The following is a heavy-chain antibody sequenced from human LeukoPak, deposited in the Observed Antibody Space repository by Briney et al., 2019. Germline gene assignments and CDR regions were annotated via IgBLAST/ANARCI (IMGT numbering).Heavy chain of an antibody. CDR3: ARDYYDSSGRYFDY. CDR2: IYTSGST. J-gene: IGHJ4*02. V-gene: IGHV4-4*07. D-gene: IGHD3-22*01. Sequence: PSETLSLTCTVSGGSISSYYWSWIRQPAGKGLEWIGRIYTSGSTNYNPSLKSRVTMSVDTSKNQFSLKLSSVTAADTAVYYCARDYYDSSGRYFDYWGQGTLVTVSS. CDR1: GGSISSYY.